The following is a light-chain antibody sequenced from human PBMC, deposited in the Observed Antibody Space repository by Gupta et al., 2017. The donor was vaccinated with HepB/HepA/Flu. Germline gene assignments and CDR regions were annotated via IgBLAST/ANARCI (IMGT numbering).Light chain of an antibody. Sequence: QSALTQPPSVSGSPGQSITISCPGTSSDVGSYNLVSWYQQHPGKAPKLMIYEVSKRPSGVSNRFSGSKSGNTASLTISGLQAEDEADYYCCSYAGSSTSVVFGGGTKLTVL. CDR1: SSDVGSYNL. V-gene: IGLV2-23*02. CDR2: EVS. J-gene: IGLJ2*01. CDR3: CSYAGSSTSVV.